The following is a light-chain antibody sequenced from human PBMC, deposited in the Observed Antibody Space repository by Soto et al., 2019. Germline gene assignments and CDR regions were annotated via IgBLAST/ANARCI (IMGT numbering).Light chain of an antibody. CDR1: SGHSSYA. V-gene: IGLV4-69*01. CDR2: VNSDGRH. J-gene: IGLJ2*01. CDR3: QTWGTGTVV. Sequence: QPVLTQSPSASASLGASVKLTCTLSSGHSSYAIAWHQQQPEKGPRYLMRVNSDGRHIKGDGIPDRFSGSSSGAERYLTISSLQSEAEADYYCQTWGTGTVVFGGGTKLTVL.